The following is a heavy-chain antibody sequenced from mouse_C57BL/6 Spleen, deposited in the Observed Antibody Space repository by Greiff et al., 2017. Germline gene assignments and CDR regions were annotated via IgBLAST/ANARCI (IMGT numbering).Heavy chain of an antibody. V-gene: IGHV1-18*01. D-gene: IGHD2-4*01. CDR2: INPNNGGT. CDR3: ARLGYDYDGFAY. J-gene: IGHJ3*01. CDR1: GYTFTDYN. Sequence: EVQLQQSGPELVKPGASVKIPCKASGYTFTDYNMDWVKQSHGKSLEWIGDINPNNGGTIYNQKFKGKATLTVDKSSSTAYMERRSLTSEDTAVYYCARLGYDYDGFAYWGQGTLVTVSA.